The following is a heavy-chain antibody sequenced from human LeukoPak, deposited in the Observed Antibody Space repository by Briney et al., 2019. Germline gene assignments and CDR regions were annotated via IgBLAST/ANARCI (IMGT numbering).Heavy chain of an antibody. D-gene: IGHD4-17*01. Sequence: GGSLRLSCAASGFTFSSYGMHWVRQASGKGLEWVAVIWYDGSNKYYADSVKGRFTISRDNSKNTLYLQMNSLRAEDTAVYYCARPDYGDFEYYFDYWGQGTLVTVSS. CDR2: IWYDGSNK. CDR3: ARPDYGDFEYYFDY. V-gene: IGHV3-33*01. CDR1: GFTFSSYG. J-gene: IGHJ4*02.